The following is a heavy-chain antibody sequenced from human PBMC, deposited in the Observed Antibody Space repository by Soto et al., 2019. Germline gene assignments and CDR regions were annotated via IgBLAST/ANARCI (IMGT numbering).Heavy chain of an antibody. CDR2: IYHGGST. Sequence: LSLTCAVSGGSISSANWWTWVRQPPGKGLEWIGEIYHGGSTSYNPSLKSRVTLSLDKFKNHFSLNLTSVTAADTAVYYCARLSFSYGVDVWGQGTTVTVSS. CDR3: ARLSFSYGVDV. CDR1: GGSISSANW. V-gene: IGHV4-4*02. J-gene: IGHJ6*02.